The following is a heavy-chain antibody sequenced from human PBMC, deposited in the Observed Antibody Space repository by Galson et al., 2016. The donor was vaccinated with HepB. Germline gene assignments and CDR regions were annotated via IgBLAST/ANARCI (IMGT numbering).Heavy chain of an antibody. CDR3: VTDFWPTEVG. V-gene: IGHV3-48*02. D-gene: IGHD3-3*01. J-gene: IGHJ6*02. Sequence: SLRLSCAASGFTFSSYAMNWVRQAPGKGLEWISYIFISGGGINYSDSVKGRFTISRDNAKNSLYLQMNSLRDEDTAVYYCVTDFWPTEVGWGQGTTVIVSS. CDR1: GFTFSSYA. CDR2: IFISGGGI.